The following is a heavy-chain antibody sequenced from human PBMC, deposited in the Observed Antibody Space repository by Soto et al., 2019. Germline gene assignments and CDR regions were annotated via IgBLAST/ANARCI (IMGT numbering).Heavy chain of an antibody. D-gene: IGHD6-19*01. CDR3: ARDRGVAVAGRMEWFDP. CDR1: GATFTSYY. Sequence: ASVKVSCKAPGATFTSYYLNWVRQAPGQGLEWMGVINPHGGSTKYAQKFQGRITMTRDTSRSTAYMELSSLRSEDTAVYYCARDRGVAVAGRMEWFDPWGQGTLVTVSS. V-gene: IGHV1-46*01. J-gene: IGHJ5*02. CDR2: INPHGGST.